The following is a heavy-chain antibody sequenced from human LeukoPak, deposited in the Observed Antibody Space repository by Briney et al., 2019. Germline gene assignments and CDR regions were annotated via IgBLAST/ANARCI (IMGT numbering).Heavy chain of an antibody. CDR1: GGSISSGGYY. Sequence: PSETLSLTCTVSGGSISSGGYYWSWIRQHPGKGLEWIGYIYYSGSTYYNPSLKSRVTISVDTSKNQFSLKLSSVTAADTAVYYCARSSPFYYGSGTSYNWSDPWGQGTLVTVSS. V-gene: IGHV4-31*03. J-gene: IGHJ5*02. CDR3: ARSSPFYYGSGTSYNWSDP. CDR2: IYYSGST. D-gene: IGHD3-10*01.